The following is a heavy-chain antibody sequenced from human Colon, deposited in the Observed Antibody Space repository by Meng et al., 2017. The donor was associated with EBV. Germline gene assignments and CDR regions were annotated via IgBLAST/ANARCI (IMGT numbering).Heavy chain of an antibody. D-gene: IGHD2-2*01. CDR1: GGSISTSDW. V-gene: IGHV4-4*02. CDR3: ARDRVIPAAVGFDY. CDR2: IYRGGGT. J-gene: IGHJ4*02. Sequence: QLPRQGSGPGLVGPSGTLSLTCAVSGGSISTSDWWSWVRQPPGKGLEWIGEIYRGGGTNYNPSFKSRVTISVDTSNNHFSLKLSYVTAADTAVYYCARDRVIPAAVGFDYWGQGTLVTVSS.